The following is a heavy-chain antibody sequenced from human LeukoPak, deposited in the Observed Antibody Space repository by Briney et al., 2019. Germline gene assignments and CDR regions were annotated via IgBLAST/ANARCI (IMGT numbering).Heavy chain of an antibody. D-gene: IGHD6-19*01. CDR1: GGSFSGYY. V-gene: IGHV4-34*01. J-gene: IGHJ5*02. CDR3: ARNIAVAGRKPNQQNWFDP. Sequence: NSSETLSLTCAVYGGSFSGYYWTWIRQPPGKGLEWIGEINHSGSTNYNPYLNSRVAISVDTSKNQFSLKLSSVTAADTAVYYCARNIAVAGRKPNQQNWFDPWGQGTLVTVSS. CDR2: INHSGST.